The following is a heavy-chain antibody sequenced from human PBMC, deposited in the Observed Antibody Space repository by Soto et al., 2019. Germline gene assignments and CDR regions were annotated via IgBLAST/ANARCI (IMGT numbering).Heavy chain of an antibody. CDR2: ISAYNGNT. CDR1: GYTFTSYG. J-gene: IGHJ4*02. V-gene: IGHV1-18*01. Sequence: ASVKVSCKASGYTFTSYGISWVRQAPGQGLEWMGWISAYNGNTNYAQKLKGRVTMTTDTSTSTAYMELRSLRSDDTAVYYCATSKDDFWSGYYPVTEWGQGTLVTVSS. D-gene: IGHD3-3*01. CDR3: ATSKDDFWSGYYPVTE.